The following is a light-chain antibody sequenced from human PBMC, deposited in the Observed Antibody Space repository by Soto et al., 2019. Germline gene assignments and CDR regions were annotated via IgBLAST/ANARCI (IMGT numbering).Light chain of an antibody. CDR2: DVS. J-gene: IGLJ1*01. Sequence: QSVLTQPACVSGPPGQSITISCTGTNSDVGGYNYVSWYQQHPGKAPKLMIYDVSNRPSGVSNRFSGSKSGNTASLTFSGLQAEDEADYYCSSYTSRSTLYVFGTGT. V-gene: IGLV2-14*03. CDR1: NSDVGGYNY. CDR3: SSYTSRSTLYV.